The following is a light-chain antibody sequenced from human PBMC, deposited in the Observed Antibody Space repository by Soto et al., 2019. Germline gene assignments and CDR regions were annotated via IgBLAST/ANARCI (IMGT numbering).Light chain of an antibody. Sequence: QSVLTQPPSVSGAPGQRVTISCTGSSSNIGAGYDVHWYQQLPGTAPKLLIYGNSNRPSGVPDRFSGSKSGTSASLAITGFQAEDEADYYCQYYDSSRSGYVFGTGTKLTVL. J-gene: IGLJ1*01. CDR1: SSNIGAGYD. CDR2: GNS. V-gene: IGLV1-40*01. CDR3: QYYDSSRSGYV.